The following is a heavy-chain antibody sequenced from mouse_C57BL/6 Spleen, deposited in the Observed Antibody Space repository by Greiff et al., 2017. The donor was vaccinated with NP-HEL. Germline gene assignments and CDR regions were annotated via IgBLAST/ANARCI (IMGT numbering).Heavy chain of an antibody. D-gene: IGHD2-14*01. CDR3: TRDRGDYAMDY. Sequence: EVQRVESGEGLVKPGGSLKLSCAASGFTFSSYAMSWVRQTPEKRLEWVAYISSGGDYIYYADTVKGRFTISRDNARNTLYLQMSSLKSEDTAMYYCTRDRGDYAMDYWGQGTSVTVSS. J-gene: IGHJ4*01. CDR2: ISSGGDYI. CDR1: GFTFSSYA. V-gene: IGHV5-9-1*02.